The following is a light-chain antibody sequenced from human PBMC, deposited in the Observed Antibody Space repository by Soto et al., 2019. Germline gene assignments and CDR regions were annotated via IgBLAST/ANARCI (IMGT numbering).Light chain of an antibody. V-gene: IGKV4-1*01. CDR1: QSVFSRFRNKNY. CDR2: WAS. Sequence: DIVMTQSPDSLTLSLGERATINCKSSQSVFSRFRNKNYLGWFQQKPGQTPRLLIYWASTRESGVSDRFSGSGSGTDFTLTIDSLQAVDVAVYYCQQYYTTPTWTFGQGTKVDIK. CDR3: QQYYTTPTWT. J-gene: IGKJ1*01.